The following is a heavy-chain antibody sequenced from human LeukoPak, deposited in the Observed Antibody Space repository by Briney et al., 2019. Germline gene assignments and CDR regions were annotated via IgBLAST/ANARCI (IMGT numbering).Heavy chain of an antibody. J-gene: IGHJ3*02. CDR1: GGSFSGYY. Sequence: SETLSLTCAVYGGSFSGYYWSWIRQPPGKGLEWIGEINHSGSTNYNPSLKSRVTISVDTSKNQFSLKLSSVTAADTAVYYCARVGDIQGSGHAFDIWGQGTMVTVSS. CDR2: INHSGST. D-gene: IGHD1-26*01. CDR3: ARVGDIQGSGHAFDI. V-gene: IGHV4-34*01.